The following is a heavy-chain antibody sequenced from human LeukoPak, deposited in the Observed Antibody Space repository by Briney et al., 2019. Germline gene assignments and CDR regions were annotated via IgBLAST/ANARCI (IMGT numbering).Heavy chain of an antibody. J-gene: IGHJ4*02. CDR2: ISYDGSNK. CDR3: ARSPGYSSSWRGYFDY. V-gene: IGHV3-30-3*01. Sequence: GGSLRLSCAASGFTFSSYAMHWVRQAPGKGLEWVAVISYDGSNKYYADSVKGRFTISRDNSKNTLYLQMNSLRAEDTAVYYCARSPGYSSSWRGYFDYWGQGTLVTVSS. CDR1: GFTFSSYA. D-gene: IGHD6-13*01.